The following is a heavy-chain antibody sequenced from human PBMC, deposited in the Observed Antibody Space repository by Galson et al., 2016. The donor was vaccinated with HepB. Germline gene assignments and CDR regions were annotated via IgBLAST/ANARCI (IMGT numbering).Heavy chain of an antibody. D-gene: IGHD4-11*01. J-gene: IGHJ4*02. CDR3: AKERHDYSNQGFFDY. V-gene: IGHV3-30*18. CDR1: GFTFRTYG. Sequence: SLRLSCAASGFTFRTYGMHWVRQAPGKGLEWVAVVSYEEINTNYADSVKGRFTISRDNSKNTLFLQMNSLRAEDTAIYYCAKERHDYSNQGFFDYWGQGTLVTVSS. CDR2: VSYEEINT.